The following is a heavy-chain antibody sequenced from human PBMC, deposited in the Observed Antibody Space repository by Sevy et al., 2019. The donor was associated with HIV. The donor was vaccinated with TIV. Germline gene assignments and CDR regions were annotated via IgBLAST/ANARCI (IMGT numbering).Heavy chain of an antibody. Sequence: SETLSLTCTVSGGSVSSGSYYGSWIRQPPGKGLEGIGYIYYSGSTNYNTSLKSRVTISVDTSKNQFSLKLSSVTAADTAVYYCARSLWFGERTNWFDPWGQGTLVTVSS. V-gene: IGHV4-61*01. CDR3: ARSLWFGERTNWFDP. D-gene: IGHD3-10*01. J-gene: IGHJ5*02. CDR1: GGSVSSGSYY. CDR2: IYYSGST.